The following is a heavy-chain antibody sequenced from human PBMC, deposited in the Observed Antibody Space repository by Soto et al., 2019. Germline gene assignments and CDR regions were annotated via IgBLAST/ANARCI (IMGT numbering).Heavy chain of an antibody. J-gene: IGHJ5*02. CDR3: ARDKWIQLDWFDP. Sequence: ASVKVSCKASGYTFTGCYMHWVRQAPGQGLEWMGWINPNSGGTNYAQKFQGRVTMTRDTSISTAYMELSRLRSDDTAVYYCARDKWIQLDWFDPWGQGTLVTVSS. D-gene: IGHD5-18*01. CDR2: INPNSGGT. V-gene: IGHV1-2*02. CDR1: GYTFTGCY.